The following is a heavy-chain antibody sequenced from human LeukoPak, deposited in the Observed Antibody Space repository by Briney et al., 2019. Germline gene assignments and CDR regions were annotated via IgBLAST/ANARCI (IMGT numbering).Heavy chain of an antibody. D-gene: IGHD6-6*01. CDR2: ISYDGSNK. J-gene: IGHJ4*02. CDR3: ARGGSEYSSSFFDY. V-gene: IGHV3-30*01. Sequence: GRSLRLSCAASGFTFSSYAMRWVRQAPGKGLEWVAVISYDGSNKYYADSVKGRFTISRDNSKNTLYLQMNSLRAEDTAVYYCARGGSEYSSSFFDYWGQGTLVTVSS. CDR1: GFTFSSYA.